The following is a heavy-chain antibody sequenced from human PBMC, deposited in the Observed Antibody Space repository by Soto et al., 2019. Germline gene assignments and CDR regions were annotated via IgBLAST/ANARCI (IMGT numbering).Heavy chain of an antibody. D-gene: IGHD2-15*01. CDR3: AKGPGYCSGGSCYPQAYYYYYGMDV. Sequence: EVQLLESGGGLVQPGGSLRLSCAASGFTFSSYAMSWVRQAPGKGLEWVSAISGSGGSTYYADSVKGRFTISRDNSKNTLYLQMNSLRAEDTAVYYCAKGPGYCSGGSCYPQAYYYYYGMDVWGQGTTVTVSS. J-gene: IGHJ6*02. CDR1: GFTFSSYA. V-gene: IGHV3-23*01. CDR2: ISGSGGST.